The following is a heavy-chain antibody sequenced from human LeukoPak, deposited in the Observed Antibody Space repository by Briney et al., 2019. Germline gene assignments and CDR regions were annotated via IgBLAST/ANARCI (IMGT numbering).Heavy chain of an antibody. V-gene: IGHV3-23*01. Sequence: PGGSLRLSCAASGFNFSNYAMTWVRQAPGKGLEWVSTMSSTDGTTFYADSVKGRFTISRDNSKNILYLQMNNLRAEDTAVYHCAKRGVRGSYYFDHWGQGTLVTVSS. CDR1: GFNFSNYA. CDR3: AKRGVRGSYYFDH. J-gene: IGHJ4*02. CDR2: MSSTDGTT. D-gene: IGHD3-10*01.